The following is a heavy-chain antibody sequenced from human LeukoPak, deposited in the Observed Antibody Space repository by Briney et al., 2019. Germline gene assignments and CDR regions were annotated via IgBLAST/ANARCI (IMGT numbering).Heavy chain of an antibody. CDR2: ISNSGSVI. V-gene: IGHV3-48*04. J-gene: IGHJ4*02. D-gene: IGHD2-2*01. Sequence: PGGSLRLSCAASGSTFRSHTMNWVRQAPGKGLEWISYISNSGSVIYYADSVKGRFTISRDNAKNSLYLQMNSLRGEDTAVYYCARNLPAADYWGQGTLVTVSS. CDR1: GSTFRSHT. CDR3: ARNLPAADY.